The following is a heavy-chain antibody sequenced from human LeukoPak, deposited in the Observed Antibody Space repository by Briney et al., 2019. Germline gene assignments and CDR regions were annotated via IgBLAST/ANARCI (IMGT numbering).Heavy chain of an antibody. CDR1: GGTFSSYA. CDR3: ARGSVEEMATITYDY. Sequence: SVKVSCKASGGTFSSYAISRVRQAPGQGLEWMGGIIPIFGTANYAQKFQGRVTITTDESTSTAYMELSSLRSEDTAVYYCARGSVEEMATITYDYWGQGTLVTVSS. J-gene: IGHJ4*02. V-gene: IGHV1-69*05. CDR2: IIPIFGTA. D-gene: IGHD5-24*01.